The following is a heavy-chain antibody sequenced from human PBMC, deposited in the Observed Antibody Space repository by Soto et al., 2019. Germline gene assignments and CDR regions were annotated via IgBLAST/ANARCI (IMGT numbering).Heavy chain of an antibody. CDR3: AGAVAGYYYGMDV. CDR2: ISGSGDST. D-gene: IGHD6-19*01. J-gene: IGHJ6*02. CDR1: GFTFSSYA. Sequence: VGSLRLSCAASGFTFSSYAMSWVRQAPGKGLEWVSAISGSGDSTYYADSVKGRFTISRDNSKNTLYLQMNSLRAEDTAVYYCAGAVAGYYYGMDVCGQRTTVTVSS. V-gene: IGHV3-23*01.